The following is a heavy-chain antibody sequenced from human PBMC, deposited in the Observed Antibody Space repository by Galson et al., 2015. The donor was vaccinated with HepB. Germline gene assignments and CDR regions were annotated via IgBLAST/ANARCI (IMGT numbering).Heavy chain of an antibody. Sequence: SLRLACAASGVTFRNLGMTWVRQAPGKGLECVSAISMSGGSSDYADSVKGRFTISRDNSKNMLYLQMNNLRVEDTAVYYCARGTTNIDYWGQGTLVTVSS. CDR2: ISMSGGSS. D-gene: IGHD1-1*01. CDR3: ARGTTNIDY. CDR1: GVTFRNLG. J-gene: IGHJ4*02. V-gene: IGHV3-23*01.